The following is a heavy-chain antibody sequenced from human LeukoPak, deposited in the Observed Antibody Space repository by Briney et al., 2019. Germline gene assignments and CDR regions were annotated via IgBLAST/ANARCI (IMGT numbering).Heavy chain of an antibody. Sequence: GRSLRLSCAVSGFTLSSYGMHWVRQAPGKGLEWVAVIWYDGGNKYYADSVKGRFTVSRDNSMNTLYLQMNSLRIDDTAVYYCVRDYSGYDRFDSWGQGTLVTVSS. J-gene: IGHJ4*02. V-gene: IGHV3-33*01. CDR2: IWYDGGNK. CDR1: GFTLSSYG. D-gene: IGHD5-12*01. CDR3: VRDYSGYDRFDS.